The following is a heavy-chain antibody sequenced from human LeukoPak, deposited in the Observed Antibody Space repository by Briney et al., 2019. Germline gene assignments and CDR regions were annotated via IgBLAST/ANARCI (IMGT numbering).Heavy chain of an antibody. CDR1: GFTFGDYA. CDR3: TRAPYSSGWYYFDY. V-gene: IGHV3-49*03. CDR2: IRSKAYGGTT. D-gene: IGHD6-19*01. J-gene: IGHJ4*02. Sequence: PGGSLRLSCTASGFTFGDYAMSWFRQAPGKGLEWVGFIRSKAYGGTTEYAASVKGRFTVSRDDSKSIAYLQMNSLKTEDTAVYYCTRAPYSSGWYYFDYWGQGTLVTVSS.